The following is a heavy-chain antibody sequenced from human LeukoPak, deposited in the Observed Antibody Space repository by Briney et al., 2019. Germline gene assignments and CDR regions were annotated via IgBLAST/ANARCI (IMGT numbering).Heavy chain of an antibody. Sequence: SETLSLTCTVSGGSISSSSYYWGWIRQPPGKGLEWVGSIYYSGSTYYNPSLKSRVTISVDTSKNQFSLKLSSVTAADTAVYYCARSDVDIVAKWGMDVWGQGTTVTVSS. D-gene: IGHD5-12*01. CDR2: IYYSGST. J-gene: IGHJ6*02. V-gene: IGHV4-39*01. CDR1: GGSISSSSYY. CDR3: ARSDVDIVAKWGMDV.